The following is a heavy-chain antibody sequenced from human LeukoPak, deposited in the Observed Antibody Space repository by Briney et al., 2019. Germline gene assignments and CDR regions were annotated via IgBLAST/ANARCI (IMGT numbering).Heavy chain of an antibody. J-gene: IGHJ4*02. CDR1: GFTVSSNY. CDR3: ASLPLYSSSWYRY. V-gene: IGHV3-66*01. D-gene: IGHD6-13*01. Sequence: GGSLRLSCAASGFTVSSNYMSWVRQAPGKGLEWVSVIYSGGSTYYADSVKGRFTISRDNSKNTLYLQMNSLRAEDTAVYYCASLPLYSSSWYRYRGQGTLVTVSS. CDR2: IYSGGST.